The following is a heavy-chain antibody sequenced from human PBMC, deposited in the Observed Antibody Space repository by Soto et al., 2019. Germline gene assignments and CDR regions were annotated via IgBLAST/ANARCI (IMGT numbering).Heavy chain of an antibody. CDR2: ISGSGGST. CDR3: KPDIVLMVYAIARRDY. Sequence: GVSLRLSCAASGFTFSSYAMSWVRQAPGKGLEWVSAISGSGGSTYYADSVKGRFTISRDNSKNTLYLQMNSLRAEDTAVYYCKPDIVLMVYAIARRDYWGQGTLVTVSS. J-gene: IGHJ4*02. V-gene: IGHV3-23*01. D-gene: IGHD2-8*01. CDR1: GFTFSSYA.